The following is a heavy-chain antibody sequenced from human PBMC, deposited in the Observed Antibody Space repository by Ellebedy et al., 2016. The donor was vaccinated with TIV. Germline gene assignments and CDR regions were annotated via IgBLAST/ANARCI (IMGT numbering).Heavy chain of an antibody. D-gene: IGHD2-2*01. CDR1: GFTFSTYS. Sequence: GESLKISCSASGFTFSTYSIHWVRQAPGAGLAYVSTISTNGVTAYYADSVRARFIISRDNSRNSVYVQMSSLRAEDTAVYYCVREGVPRGFDIWGQGTMVTVSS. J-gene: IGHJ3*02. CDR2: ISTNGVTA. V-gene: IGHV3-64*05. CDR3: VREGVPRGFDI.